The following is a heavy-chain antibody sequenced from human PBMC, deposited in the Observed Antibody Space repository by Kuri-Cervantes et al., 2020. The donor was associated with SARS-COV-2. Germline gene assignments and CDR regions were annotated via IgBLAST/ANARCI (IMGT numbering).Heavy chain of an antibody. J-gene: IGHJ5*02. CDR3: ARHELAITMIVVVPRSWFDP. CDR1: GGSISSGDYY. V-gene: IGHV4-30-4*08. Sequence: SETLSLTCTVSGGSISSGDYYWSWIRQPPGKGLEWIGYIYYSGSTYYNPSLKSRVTISVDTSKNQFSLKLSSVTAADTAVYYCARHELAITMIVVVPRSWFDPWGQGTPVTVSS. D-gene: IGHD3-22*01. CDR2: IYYSGST.